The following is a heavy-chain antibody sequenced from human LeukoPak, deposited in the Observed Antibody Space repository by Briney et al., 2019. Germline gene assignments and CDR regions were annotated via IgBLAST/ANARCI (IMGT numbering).Heavy chain of an antibody. J-gene: IGHJ3*02. CDR2: IYYSESA. CDR1: GGSISSYY. Sequence: PSETLSLTCTVSGGSISSYYWSWIRQPPGKGLEWIGYIYYSESANYNPPLKSRVTISVDTSKNQFSLKLSSVTAADTAVYYCARRGGSPLGAFDIWGQGTMVTVSS. D-gene: IGHD1-26*01. CDR3: ARRGGSPLGAFDI. V-gene: IGHV4-59*01.